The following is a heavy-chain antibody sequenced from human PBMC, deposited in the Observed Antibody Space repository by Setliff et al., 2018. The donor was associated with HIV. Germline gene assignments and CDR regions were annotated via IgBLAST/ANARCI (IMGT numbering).Heavy chain of an antibody. D-gene: IGHD6-13*01. CDR1: GYTFTSYS. V-gene: IGHV1-3*01. J-gene: IGHJ6*03. CDR3: ARGPRIAAAAPYYYYYMDV. CDR2: INAGNGNT. Sequence: ASVKVSCKASGYTFTSYSMHWVRQAPGQRLEWMGWINAGNGNTKYSQKFQGRVTITRDTSASTAYMELSSLRSEDTAVYYCARGPRIAAAAPYYYYYMDVWGKGTTVTVSS.